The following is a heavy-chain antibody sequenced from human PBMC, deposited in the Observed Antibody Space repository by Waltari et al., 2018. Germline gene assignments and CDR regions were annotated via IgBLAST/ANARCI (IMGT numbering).Heavy chain of an antibody. CDR1: GGSFSGYY. CDR2: IKHSGST. J-gene: IGHJ4*02. V-gene: IGHV4-34*01. D-gene: IGHD1-26*01. Sequence: QVQLQQWGAGLLKPSETLSLTCAVYGGSFSGYYWSWIRQPPGKGLEWIGEIKHSGSTNYNPSLKSRVTISVDTSKNQFSLKLSSVTAADTAVYYCARDAIVGATNFDYWGQGTLVTVSS. CDR3: ARDAIVGATNFDY.